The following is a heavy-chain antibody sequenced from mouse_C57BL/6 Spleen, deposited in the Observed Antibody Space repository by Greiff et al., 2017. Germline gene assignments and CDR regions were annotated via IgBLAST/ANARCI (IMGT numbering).Heavy chain of an antibody. CDR2: IYPGNSDT. CDR1: GYTFTSYW. CDR3: TSDYYGSNWFAY. V-gene: IGHV1-5*01. Sequence: VQLQQSGTVLARPGASVKMSCKTSGYTFTSYWMHWVKQRPGQGLEWIGAIYPGNSDTSYNQKFKGKAKLTAVTSASTAYMELSSLTNEDSAVYYCTSDYYGSNWFAYWGQGTLVTVSA. D-gene: IGHD1-1*01. J-gene: IGHJ3*01.